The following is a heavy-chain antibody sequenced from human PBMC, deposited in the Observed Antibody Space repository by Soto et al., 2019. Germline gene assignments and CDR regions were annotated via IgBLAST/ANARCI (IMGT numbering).Heavy chain of an antibody. V-gene: IGHV4-34*01. D-gene: IGHD1-1*01. CDR1: GGFVTSGSYY. J-gene: IGHJ3*02. CDR3: ARVERGTATTVVDAFDI. CDR2: MSHSGGT. Sequence: QVQLQQWGAGLLKPSETLSLTCAVYGGFVTSGSYYWSWIRQPPGKGLEWIGEMSHSGGTHFNPSLKSRVTISVDTPKNQFTPKMSSVTAADTALYYCARVERGTATTVVDAFDIWGPGTMVTVSS.